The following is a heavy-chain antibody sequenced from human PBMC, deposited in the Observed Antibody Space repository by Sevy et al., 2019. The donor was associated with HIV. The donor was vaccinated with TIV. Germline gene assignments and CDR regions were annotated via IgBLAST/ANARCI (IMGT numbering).Heavy chain of an antibody. D-gene: IGHD2-2*03. Sequence: GGSLRLSCAASGFTFSSYAMSWVRQAPGKGLEWVSSIRGNVDNTYYADSVKGRFIISRDNSKNTLYLQMNSLRAEDTAAYYCAKHPWIDQRAFEYWGQGTLVTVSS. CDR2: IRGNVDNT. CDR3: AKHPWIDQRAFEY. J-gene: IGHJ4*02. CDR1: GFTFSSYA. V-gene: IGHV3-23*01.